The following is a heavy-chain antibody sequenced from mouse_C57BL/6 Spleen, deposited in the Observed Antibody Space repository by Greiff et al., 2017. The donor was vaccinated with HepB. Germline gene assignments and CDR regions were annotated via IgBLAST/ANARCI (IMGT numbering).Heavy chain of an antibody. V-gene: IGHV5-9-1*02. D-gene: IGHD2-5*01. CDR2: ISSGGDYI. CDR1: GFTFSSYA. Sequence: EVKLMESGEGLVKPGGSLKLSCAASGFTFSSYAMSWVRQTPEKRLEWVAYISSGGDYIYYADTVKGRFTISRDNARNTLYLQMSSLKSEDTAMYYCTRGSNPWYFDVWGTGTTVTVSS. J-gene: IGHJ1*03. CDR3: TRGSNPWYFDV.